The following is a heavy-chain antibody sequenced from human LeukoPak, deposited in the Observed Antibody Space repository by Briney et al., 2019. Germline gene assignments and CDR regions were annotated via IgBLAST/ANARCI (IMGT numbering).Heavy chain of an antibody. D-gene: IGHD2-21*01. Sequence: GGSLRLSCAASGFTFDSYGVSWVRQAPGKGLEWVSLIYSAGSTYYADSVKGRFTISRDNSKNTVYLQMNSLRAEDTAVYYCARNIPVTRWGYWGQGTLVTVSS. CDR3: ARNIPVTRWGY. CDR2: IYSAGST. CDR1: GFTFDSYG. J-gene: IGHJ4*02. V-gene: IGHV3-66*01.